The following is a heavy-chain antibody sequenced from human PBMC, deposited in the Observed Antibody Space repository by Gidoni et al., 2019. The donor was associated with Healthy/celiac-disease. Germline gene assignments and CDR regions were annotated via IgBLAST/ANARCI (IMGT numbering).Heavy chain of an antibody. CDR2: INHRGST. CDR1: GGSFSGYY. V-gene: IGHV4-34*01. CDR3: ARAGGYYDSSGYYYFDY. Sequence: QVQLQQWGAGLLKPSETLSLTCAVYGGSFSGYYWSWIRQPPGKGLEWIGEINHRGSTNYNPSLKSRVTISVDTSKNQFSLKLRSVTAAETAVYYCARAGGYYDSSGYYYFDYWGQGTLVTVSS. J-gene: IGHJ4*02. D-gene: IGHD3-22*01.